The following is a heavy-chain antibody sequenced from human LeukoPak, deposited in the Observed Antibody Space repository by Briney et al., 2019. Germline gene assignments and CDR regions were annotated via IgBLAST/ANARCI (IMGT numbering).Heavy chain of an antibody. D-gene: IGHD5-18*01. V-gene: IGHV4-34*01. CDR3: ARGPPPYIQLWSAYYYYGMDV. CDR1: GGSFSGYY. J-gene: IGHJ6*02. Sequence: SETLSLTCAVYGGSFSGYYWRWLRQPPGKGLEWIGEINHSGSTNYNPSLKSRVTISVDTSKNQFSLKLSSVTAAGAAVYYCARGPPPYIQLWSAYYYYGMDVWGQGTTVTASS. CDR2: INHSGST.